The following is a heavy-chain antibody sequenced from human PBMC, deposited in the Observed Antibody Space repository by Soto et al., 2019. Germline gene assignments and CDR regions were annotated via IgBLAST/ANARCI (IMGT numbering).Heavy chain of an antibody. V-gene: IGHV6-1*01. D-gene: IGHD3-3*02. CDR1: WGSVSSNTAT. CDR3: AGELDIHHGLGY. CDR2: TYYRSNWNF. Sequence: SQTLSLTCAISWGSVSSNTATWNWVRQSPSRGLEWLGRTYYRSNWNFDYALSVKSRITINPDTSKNQFSLQLNSLTPEDTAVYYCAGELDIHHGLGYWGPGTSVTVSS. J-gene: IGHJ4*02.